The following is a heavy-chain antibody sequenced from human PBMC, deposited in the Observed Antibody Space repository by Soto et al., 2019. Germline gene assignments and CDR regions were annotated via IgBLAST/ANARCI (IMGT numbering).Heavy chain of an antibody. J-gene: IGHJ5*02. D-gene: IGHD1-1*01. CDR2: IIPIFGTA. Sequence: QVQLVQSGAEVKKPGSSVKVSCKASGGTFSSYAISWVRQAPGQGLEWMGGIIPIFGTANYAQKFQGRVTITADESTSXAYMELSSLRSEDTAVYYCASEPFSREGSRGWFDPWGQGTLVTVSS. CDR3: ASEPFSREGSRGWFDP. V-gene: IGHV1-69*12. CDR1: GGTFSSYA.